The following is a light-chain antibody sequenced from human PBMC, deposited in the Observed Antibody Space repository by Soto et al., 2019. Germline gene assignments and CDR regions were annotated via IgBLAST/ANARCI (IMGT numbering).Light chain of an antibody. CDR3: QPYYSFQWT. V-gene: IGKV1-39*01. CDR1: QSISSY. Sequence: DIQMTQSPSSLSASVGDRVTITCRASQSISSYLNWYQQKPGKAPELLIYAASTLQSGVPSRFSGSGSGTDFTLTISCLQSEDFDTYYCQPYYSFQWTLGQGTKVDIK. J-gene: IGKJ1*01. CDR2: AAS.